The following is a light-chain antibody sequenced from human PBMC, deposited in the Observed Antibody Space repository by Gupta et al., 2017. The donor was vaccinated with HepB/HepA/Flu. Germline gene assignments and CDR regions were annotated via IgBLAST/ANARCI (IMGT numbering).Light chain of an antibody. J-gene: IGLJ2*01. CDR1: SSNIGSNY. CDR3: ATWDDSLSGVV. CDR2: RNN. V-gene: IGLV1-47*01. Sequence: QSVLTQPPSASGTPGQRVTISCSGSSSNIGSNYVYWYQQLPAPDPKLLIYRNNQRPSAVPARFSGAKTCTSASLAISWLRSEDDADYYCATWDDSLSGVVFGGGTKLTVL.